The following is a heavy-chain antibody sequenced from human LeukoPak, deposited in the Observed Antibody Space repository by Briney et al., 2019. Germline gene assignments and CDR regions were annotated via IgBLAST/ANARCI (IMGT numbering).Heavy chain of an antibody. J-gene: IGHJ4*02. V-gene: IGHV3-23*01. Sequence: PGGSLRLSCAASGFTFSSYAMSWVRRAPGKGLEWVSAISGSGGSTYYADSVKGRFTISRDNSKNTLYLQMNSLRAEDTAVYYCARDEGAVGYFDYWGQGTLVTVSS. CDR2: ISGSGGST. CDR3: ARDEGAVGYFDY. CDR1: GFTFSSYA. D-gene: IGHD4/OR15-4a*01.